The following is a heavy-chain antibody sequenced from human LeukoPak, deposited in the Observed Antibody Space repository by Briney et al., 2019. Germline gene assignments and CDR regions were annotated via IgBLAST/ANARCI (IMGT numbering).Heavy chain of an antibody. Sequence: PGGSLRLSCAASGFTFSSYGMYWVRQAPGKGLEWVAVIWYDGSNKYYADSVKGRFTISRDNSKNTLYLQMNSLRVEDTAVYYCAKGPPADDAVDQGNSDYWGQGTLVTVSS. CDR3: AKGPPADDAVDQGNSDY. D-gene: IGHD6-19*01. CDR1: GFTFSSYG. J-gene: IGHJ4*02. CDR2: IWYDGSNK. V-gene: IGHV3-33*06.